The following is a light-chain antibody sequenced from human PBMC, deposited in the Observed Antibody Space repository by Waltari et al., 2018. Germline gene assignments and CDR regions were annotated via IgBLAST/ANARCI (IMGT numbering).Light chain of an antibody. Sequence: DIQMTQSPSTLSASVGDRVTITCRASQSISSWLAWYQQKPGKAPKLLLYKASSLESGVPSRFSGSGSGTEFTLTISSLQPDDFATYYCQQYNSYSALTFGQGTKVEIK. CDR1: QSISSW. CDR2: KAS. J-gene: IGKJ1*01. V-gene: IGKV1-5*03. CDR3: QQYNSYSALT.